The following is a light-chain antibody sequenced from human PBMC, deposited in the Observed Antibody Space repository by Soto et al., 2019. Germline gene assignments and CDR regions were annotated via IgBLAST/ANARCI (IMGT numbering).Light chain of an antibody. V-gene: IGLV2-14*01. J-gene: IGLJ1*01. CDR2: EVT. Sequence: QSVLTQPASVSGSPGQSITISCTGGSSDIGGYNYVSWFQQHPGKAPKLMIYEVTNRPSGVSNRFSGSKSGSTASLTIPGLQAEDEADYYCSSYTSSNTLVFGTGTKVTVL. CDR3: SSYTSSNTLV. CDR1: SSDIGGYNY.